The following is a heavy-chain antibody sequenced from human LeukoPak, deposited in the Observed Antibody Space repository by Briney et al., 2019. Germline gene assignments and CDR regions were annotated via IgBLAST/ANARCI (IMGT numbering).Heavy chain of an antibody. J-gene: IGHJ5*02. CDR3: ARDDSGWYRWFDP. D-gene: IGHD6-19*01. CDR1: GFTFSSYE. CDR2: ISSSGSTI. V-gene: IGHV3-48*03. Sequence: GGSLRLSCAASGFTFSSYEMNWVRQAPGKGLEWVSYISSSGSTIYYADSVKGRFTTSRDNAKNSLYLQMNSLRAEDTAVYYCARDDSGWYRWFDPWGQGTLVTVSS.